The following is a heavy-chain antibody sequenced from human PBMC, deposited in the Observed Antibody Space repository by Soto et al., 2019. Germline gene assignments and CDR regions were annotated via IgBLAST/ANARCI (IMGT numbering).Heavy chain of an antibody. CDR3: TTDDPFRPNIVVVPTNLDY. V-gene: IGHV3-15*01. J-gene: IGHJ4*02. CDR1: GFTFSNAW. D-gene: IGHD2-2*01. Sequence: GSLRLSCAASGFTFSNAWMSWVRQAPGKGLEWVGRIKSKTDGGTTDYAAPVKGRFTISRDDSKNTLYLQMNSLKTEDTAVYYCTTDDPFRPNIVVVPTNLDYWGQGTLVTVPQ. CDR2: IKSKTDGGTT.